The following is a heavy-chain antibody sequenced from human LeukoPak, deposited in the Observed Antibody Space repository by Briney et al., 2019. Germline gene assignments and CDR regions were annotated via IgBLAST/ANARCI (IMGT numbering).Heavy chain of an antibody. D-gene: IGHD3-3*01. CDR1: GFAFSSYA. V-gene: IGHV3-30*04. CDR3: ARGDFSADYYYMDV. Sequence: GGSLRLSCAASGFAFSSYAMHWVRQAPGKGLEWVAVISYDGSNKYYADSVKGRFTISRDNSKNTLYLQMNGLRAEDTAVFYCARGDFSADYYYMDVWGKGTTVTVSS. J-gene: IGHJ6*03. CDR2: ISYDGSNK.